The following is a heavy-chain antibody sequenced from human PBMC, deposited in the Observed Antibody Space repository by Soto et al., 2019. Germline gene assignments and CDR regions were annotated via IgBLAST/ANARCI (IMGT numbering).Heavy chain of an antibody. D-gene: IGHD3-10*01. Sequence: PSETLSLTCSVSGGSISSGSYYWGWIRQPPGKGLEWIASIYYSGSTYYNPSLKSRVTIFVDTSKNQFSLKLSSVTAADTALYNCARQGYYGSGSYYKFRWFDPWGQGTLVTVSS. V-gene: IGHV4-39*01. CDR1: GGSISSGSYY. CDR2: IYYSGST. J-gene: IGHJ5*02. CDR3: ARQGYYGSGSYYKFRWFDP.